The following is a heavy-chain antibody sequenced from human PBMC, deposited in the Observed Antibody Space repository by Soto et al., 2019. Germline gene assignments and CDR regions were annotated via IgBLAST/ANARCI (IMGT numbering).Heavy chain of an antibody. V-gene: IGHV4-4*07. D-gene: IGHD6-19*01. CDR1: GGSISTYY. CDR2: IYTRGST. J-gene: IGHJ5*02. CDR3: XKVGMVGTVLGSWFDP. Sequence: QVQLQESGPGLVKPSETLSLTCTVSGGSISTYYWSWIRQPAGKGLEWIGRIYTRGSTNYNPSLKSRVTXSVDTSKNQFSLKLSSVTXAXXXXXXXXKVGMVGTVLGSWFDPWGQGILVTVXS.